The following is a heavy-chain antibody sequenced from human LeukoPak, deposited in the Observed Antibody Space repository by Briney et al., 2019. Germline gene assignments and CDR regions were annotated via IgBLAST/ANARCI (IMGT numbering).Heavy chain of an antibody. D-gene: IGHD3-10*01. J-gene: IGHJ4*02. V-gene: IGHV1-18*01. Sequence: ASVKVSCKASGYTFTSYGISWVRQAPGQGLEWMGWISAYNGNTNYAQKLQGRVTMTTDTSTSTAYMELRSLRPDDTAVYYCARGGISTMVRGVNDYWGQGTLVTVSS. CDR3: ARGGISTMVRGVNDY. CDR1: GYTFTSYG. CDR2: ISAYNGNT.